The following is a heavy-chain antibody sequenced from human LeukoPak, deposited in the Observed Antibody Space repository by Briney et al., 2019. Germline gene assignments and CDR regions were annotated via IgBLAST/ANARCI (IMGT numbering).Heavy chain of an antibody. CDR1: GFTFSRYW. CDR2: FKSDGSRP. V-gene: IGHV3-74*01. J-gene: IGHJ4*02. CDR3: VRDNRSYNFDC. D-gene: IGHD1-26*01. Sequence: GGSLTLPCAASGFTFSRYWMLWVRHSPGKGLVGLSCFKSDGSRPSSADSGQGRFLLTRDHAQNTVYLEMNSLRAEDTALFYCVRDNRSYNFDCWGQGNLVTVSS.